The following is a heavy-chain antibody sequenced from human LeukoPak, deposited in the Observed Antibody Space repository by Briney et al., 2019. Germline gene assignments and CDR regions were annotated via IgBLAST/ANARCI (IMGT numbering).Heavy chain of an antibody. Sequence: PSQTLSLTCTVSGGSISSGSYYWSWIRQPAGKGLEWIGRIYTSGSTNYNPTLKRRFTISVDTSKNQFSLKLSSVTAADTDVYYCAREISSTSCYTCWFDPWGQGTLVTVSS. CDR1: GGSISSGSYY. CDR2: IYTSGST. CDR3: AREISSTSCYTCWFDP. D-gene: IGHD2-2*02. V-gene: IGHV4-61*02. J-gene: IGHJ5*02.